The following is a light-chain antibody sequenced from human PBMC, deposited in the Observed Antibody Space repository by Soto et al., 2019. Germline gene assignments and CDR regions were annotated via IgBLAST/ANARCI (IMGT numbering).Light chain of an antibody. CDR1: QSVYNN. CDR3: EQYNNWPPVT. V-gene: IGKV3-15*01. Sequence: EIVMPQSPATLSVSPGERATLSCRASQSVYNNLAWYQQKSGQAPRLLIYGASTRATGIPARFRGSGSGIDFTITVSSLQSEDFAVYYWEQYNNWPPVTFGPGTKVYI. CDR2: GAS. J-gene: IGKJ3*01.